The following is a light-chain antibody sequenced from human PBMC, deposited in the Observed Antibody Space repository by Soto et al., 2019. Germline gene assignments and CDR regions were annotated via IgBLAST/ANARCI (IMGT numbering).Light chain of an antibody. CDR2: DAS. CDR1: HGVSRN. CDR3: QQYNSMLS. J-gene: IGKJ4*01. V-gene: IGKV1-33*01. Sequence: DIQMTQSPSSLSASEGDRVTITCQSSHGVSRNLNWFQQKPGEAPQLLIYDASNLERGVPSRFSGSGSGTDFTITISRLQPEDVATYYCQQYNSMLSFGGGTEVEIK.